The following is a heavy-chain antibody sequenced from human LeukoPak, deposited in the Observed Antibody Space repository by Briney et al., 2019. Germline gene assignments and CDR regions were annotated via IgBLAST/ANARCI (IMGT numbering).Heavy chain of an antibody. D-gene: IGHD6-19*01. J-gene: IGHJ4*02. Sequence: PFETLSLTCAVYGGSFSGYYWSWIRQPPGKGLEWIGEINHSGSTNYNPSLKSRVTISVDTSKNQFSLKLSSVTAADTAVYYCAREGIAVAARRYYFDYWGQETLVSVSS. CDR3: AREGIAVAARRYYFDY. CDR1: GGSFSGYY. V-gene: IGHV4-34*01. CDR2: INHSGST.